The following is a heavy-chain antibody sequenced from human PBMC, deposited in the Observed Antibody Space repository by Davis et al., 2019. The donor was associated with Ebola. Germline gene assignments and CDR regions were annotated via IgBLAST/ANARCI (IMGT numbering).Heavy chain of an antibody. D-gene: IGHD1-1*01. CDR2: IRYDGSNK. CDR1: GFTFSSYG. V-gene: IGHV3-30*02. Sequence: PGGSLRLSCAASGFTFSSYGMHWVRQAPGKGLEWVAFIRYDGSNKYYADSVKGRFTISRDNSKNTLYLQMNSLRAEDTAVYYCAKNNWDYYYYYMDVWGKGTTVTVSS. CDR3: AKNNWDYYYYYMDV. J-gene: IGHJ6*03.